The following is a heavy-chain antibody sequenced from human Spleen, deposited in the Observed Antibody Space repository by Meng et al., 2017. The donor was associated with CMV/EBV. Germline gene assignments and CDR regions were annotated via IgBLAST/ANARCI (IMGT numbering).Heavy chain of an antibody. J-gene: IGHJ4*02. D-gene: IGHD3-3*01. CDR3: ARDLYFWSGYYVDY. V-gene: IGHV3-30-3*01. Sequence: SCAASGFTFSSYAMHWVRQAPGTGLEWVAVISYDGSNKYYADSVKGRFTSSRDNSKNTLYLQMNSLRAEDTAVYYCARDLYFWSGYYVDYWGQGTLVTVSS. CDR2: ISYDGSNK. CDR1: GFTFSSYA.